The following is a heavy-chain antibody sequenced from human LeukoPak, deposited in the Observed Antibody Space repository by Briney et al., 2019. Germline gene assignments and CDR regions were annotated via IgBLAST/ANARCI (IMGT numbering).Heavy chain of an antibody. J-gene: IGHJ4*02. D-gene: IGHD3-22*01. CDR2: ISPYNGNT. CDR3: ARGGLTYYYDSSGYQQPDY. V-gene: IGHV1-18*01. Sequence: GASVKVSCKASGSTFTSYGISWVRPAPGQGLEWMGWISPYNGNTNYAQKLQGRVTMTTDTSTSTAYMELRSLRSDDTAVYYCARGGLTYYYDSSGYQQPDYWGQGTLVTVSS. CDR1: GSTFTSYG.